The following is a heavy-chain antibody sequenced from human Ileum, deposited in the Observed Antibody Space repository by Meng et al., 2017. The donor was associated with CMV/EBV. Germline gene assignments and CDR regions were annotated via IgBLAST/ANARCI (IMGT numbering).Heavy chain of an antibody. CDR2: LYTTGTI. D-gene: IGHD1-26*01. CDR1: AYSLSPYS. V-gene: IGHV4-4*07. Sequence: VQLQASGPGLVKPSDTLSLTCTVSAYSLSPYSGHWIRQPAGKGLEWIGRLYTTGTIKYNPSLMRRLTMSLDTSKSQFSLNLRSLTAADTAVYYCATTYSDGDWNFDYWGQGTLVTVSS. CDR3: ATTYSDGDWNFDY. J-gene: IGHJ4*02.